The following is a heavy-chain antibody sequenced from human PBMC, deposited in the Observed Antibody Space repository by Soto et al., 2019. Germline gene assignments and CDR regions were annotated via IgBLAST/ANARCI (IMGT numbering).Heavy chain of an antibody. CDR3: ARGVGSSPPRY. J-gene: IGHJ4*02. CDR1: GGSISVYY. V-gene: IGHV4-59*01. CDR2: VYDNGRP. Sequence: SETLSLTCTISGGSISVYYWSWIRQSPRQGLEWIGYVYDNGRPYYSPSLKSRVTISADTSKNQISLKLTSATAADTAVYFCARGVGSSPPRYWGRGTLVTVSS. D-gene: IGHD3-9*01.